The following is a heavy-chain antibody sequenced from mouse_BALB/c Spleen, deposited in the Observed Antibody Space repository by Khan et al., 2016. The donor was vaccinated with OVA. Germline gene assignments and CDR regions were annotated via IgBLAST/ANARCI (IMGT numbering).Heavy chain of an antibody. CDR1: GFNIKDYY. CDR2: IDPENGNT. J-gene: IGHJ3*01. V-gene: IGHV14-1*02. D-gene: IGHD2-3*01. CDR3: TRDGYSPWFAY. Sequence: VQLKESGAELVRPGALVNLSCKASGFNIKDYYMPWVKQRPEQGLEWIGWIDPENGNTIYAPKFPGQARIPSDHTPTPAYLQLSSLTSEDTAVEYGTRDGYSPWFAYWGQGTLGTVSA.